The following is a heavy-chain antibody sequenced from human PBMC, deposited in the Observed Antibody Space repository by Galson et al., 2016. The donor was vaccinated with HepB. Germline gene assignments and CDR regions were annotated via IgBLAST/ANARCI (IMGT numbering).Heavy chain of an antibody. V-gene: IGHV4-34*01. D-gene: IGHD2-2*01. Sequence: SETLSLTCAVYGGSFSDYYWSWIRQPPGKGLEWIGEINHSGTINYNPSLKSRVTIPVDTSKNQFSLNLGSVTAADTAVYYCARRTVVPTAGNWFDPWGQGTLVTVSS. J-gene: IGHJ5*02. CDR1: GGSFSDYY. CDR2: INHSGTI. CDR3: ARRTVVPTAGNWFDP.